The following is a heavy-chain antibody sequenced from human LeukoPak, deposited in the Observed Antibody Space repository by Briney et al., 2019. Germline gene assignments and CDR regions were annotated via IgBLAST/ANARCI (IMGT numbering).Heavy chain of an antibody. D-gene: IGHD3-22*01. Sequence: ASVKVPCKASGYTFTGYYMHWVRQAPGQGLEWMGWINPNSGGTNYAQKFQGRVTMTRDKSISTAYLQWSSLKASDTAMYYCARRGYYDSSGFDYWGQGTLVTVSS. CDR3: ARRGYYDSSGFDY. V-gene: IGHV1-2*02. CDR1: GYTFTGYY. J-gene: IGHJ4*02. CDR2: INPNSGGT.